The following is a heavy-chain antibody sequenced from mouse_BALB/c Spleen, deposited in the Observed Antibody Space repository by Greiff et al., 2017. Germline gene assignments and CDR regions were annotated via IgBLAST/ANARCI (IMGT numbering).Heavy chain of an antibody. CDR3: ARAMGLYYGSSYDY. J-gene: IGHJ2*01. Sequence: QVTLKVSGPGILQPSQTLSLTCSFSGFSLSTSGMGVSWIRQPSGKGLEWLAHIYWDDDKRYNPSLKSRLTISKDTSRNQVFLKITSVDTADTATYYGARAMGLYYGSSYDYWGQGTTLTVSS. V-gene: IGHV8-12*01. D-gene: IGHD1-1*01. CDR2: IYWDDDK. CDR1: GFSLSTSGMG.